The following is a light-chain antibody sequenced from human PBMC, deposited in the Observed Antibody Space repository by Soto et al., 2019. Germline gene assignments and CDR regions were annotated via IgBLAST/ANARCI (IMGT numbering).Light chain of an antibody. CDR2: AAS. CDR3: QQSYSTLGYT. Sequence: DIQMTQSPSSLSASVGDRVTITCRASQSISSYLNWYQQKPGKAPKLLIYAASSWQSGVPSRFSGSGSGTDFTLTISSLQPEDFATYYCQQSYSTLGYTFGQGTKLEIK. J-gene: IGKJ2*01. V-gene: IGKV1-39*01. CDR1: QSISSY.